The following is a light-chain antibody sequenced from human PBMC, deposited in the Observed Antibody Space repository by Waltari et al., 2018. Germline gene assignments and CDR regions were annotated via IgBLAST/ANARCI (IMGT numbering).Light chain of an antibody. V-gene: IGLV2-23*02. CDR2: EVS. CDR1: SSDVGPYNL. CDR3: CSYAGSSTVV. J-gene: IGLJ2*01. Sequence: QSALTQPASVSGSPGQSITISCTGTSSDVGPYNLFPWYQHHPGKAPKLMIYEVSKRPSGVSYRFSGSKSGNTASLTISGLQTDDEADYYCCSYAGSSTVVFGGGTKLTVL.